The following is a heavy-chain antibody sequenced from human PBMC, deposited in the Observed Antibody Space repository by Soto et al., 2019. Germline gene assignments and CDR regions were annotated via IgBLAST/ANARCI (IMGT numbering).Heavy chain of an antibody. CDR1: GFPFSDYY. J-gene: IGHJ4*02. V-gene: IGHV3-11*05. D-gene: IGHD3-9*01. CDR3: ARRRPTGYYNY. CDR2: ISSSSSDT. Sequence: QVQLVESGGALVKPGGSLRLSCAASGFPFSDYYMSWIRQAPGKGLEWVSSISSSSSDTNYAQSVKGRFTISSDNAKNSLHLQMNSLRAEDTAVYYCARRRPTGYYNYWGQGTLVTVSA.